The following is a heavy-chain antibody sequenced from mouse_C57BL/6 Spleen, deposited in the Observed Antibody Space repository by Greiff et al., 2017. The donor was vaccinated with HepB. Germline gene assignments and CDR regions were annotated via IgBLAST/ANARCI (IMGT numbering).Heavy chain of an antibody. J-gene: IGHJ4*01. Sequence: EVQVVESGGGLVKPGGSLKLSCAASGFTFSDYGMHWVRQAPEKGLEWVAYISSGSSTIYYADTVKGRFTISRDNAKNTLFLQMTSLRSEDTAMYYCARQGVYYYGSSYVDYAMDYWGQGTSVTVSS. CDR3: ARQGVYYYGSSYVDYAMDY. CDR2: ISSGSSTI. V-gene: IGHV5-17*01. D-gene: IGHD1-1*01. CDR1: GFTFSDYG.